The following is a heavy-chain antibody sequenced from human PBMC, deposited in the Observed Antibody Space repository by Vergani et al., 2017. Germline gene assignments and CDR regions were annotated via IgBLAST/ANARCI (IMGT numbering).Heavy chain of an antibody. V-gene: IGHV3-30*03. Sequence: QVHLVESGGGVVQPGRSLRLSCVVSGFTSSYYGMHWVREAPGKGLEWVAVISYDGTQKYYVDSVTGRFTISRDNSKSNLYLQMTNLRTEDTAVYYCATKXCGTPGCQIGYYREWGEGTLVTVSA. CDR3: ATKXCGTPGCQIGYYRE. J-gene: IGHJ1*01. CDR2: ISYDGTQK. D-gene: IGHD1-1*01. CDR1: GFTSSYYG.